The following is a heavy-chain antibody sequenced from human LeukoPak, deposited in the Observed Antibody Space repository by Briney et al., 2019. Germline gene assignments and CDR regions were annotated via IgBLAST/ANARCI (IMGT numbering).Heavy chain of an antibody. Sequence: GGSLRLSCAVSGFSFNDYAMHWVRHAPGKGLEWVSGINCNSGSIGYADSVKGRFTISRDNAKNSLYLQMKSLRTEDTALYYCAKARLELRDYFYGMDVWGQGTTVTVSS. CDR3: AKARLELRDYFYGMDV. CDR1: GFSFNDYA. V-gene: IGHV3-9*01. D-gene: IGHD1-7*01. CDR2: INCNSGSI. J-gene: IGHJ6*02.